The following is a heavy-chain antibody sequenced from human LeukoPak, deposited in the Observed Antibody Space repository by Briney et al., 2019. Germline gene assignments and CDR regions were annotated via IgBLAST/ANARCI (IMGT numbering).Heavy chain of an antibody. CDR1: GFTFTSYG. D-gene: IGHD1-26*01. J-gene: IGHJ3*02. Sequence: GRSLRPSCAASGFTFTSYGMHWVRQAPGKGLEWVAVIWYDGSNKYYADSVKGRFTISRDNSKNTLYLQMNSLRAEDTAVYYCARPTLFIVGGGDAFDIWGQGTMVTVSS. V-gene: IGHV3-33*01. CDR2: IWYDGSNK. CDR3: ARPTLFIVGGGDAFDI.